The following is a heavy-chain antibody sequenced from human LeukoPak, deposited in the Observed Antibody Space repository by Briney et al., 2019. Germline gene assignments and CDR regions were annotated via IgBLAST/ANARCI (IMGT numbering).Heavy chain of an antibody. CDR1: GFTFSSYW. CDR3: ARDSEYFDWSAFDY. D-gene: IGHD3-9*01. CDR2: IKQDGGKT. Sequence: GGSLRLSCAASGFTFSSYWMSWVRQAPGKGLEWVANIKQDGGKTYYVDSVKGRFTISRDNAENSLYLQMNSLRAEDTAVYYCARDSEYFDWSAFDYWGQGTLVTVSS. J-gene: IGHJ4*02. V-gene: IGHV3-7*01.